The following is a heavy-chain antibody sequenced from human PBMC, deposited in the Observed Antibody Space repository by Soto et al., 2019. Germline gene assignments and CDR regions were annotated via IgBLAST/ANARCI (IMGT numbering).Heavy chain of an antibody. CDR3: ARSYSSSWYAFDY. CDR2: IYYSGST. V-gene: IGHV4-31*03. D-gene: IGHD6-13*01. CDR1: GGSISSGGYY. Sequence: QVQLQESGPGLVKPSQTLSLTCTVSGGSISSGGYYWSWIRQHPGKGLEWIGYIYYSGSTYYNPSIENRVTIAVHTSKNEVSRKPRSATAADTAVYYGARSYSSSWYAFDYWGQGTLVTVSS. J-gene: IGHJ4*02.